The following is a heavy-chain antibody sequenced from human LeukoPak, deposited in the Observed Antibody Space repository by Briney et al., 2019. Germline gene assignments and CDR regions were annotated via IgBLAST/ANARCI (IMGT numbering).Heavy chain of an antibody. CDR2: ISSSSSYI. V-gene: IGHV3-21*01. Sequence: PGGSLRLSCAASGFTFSSYSMNWVRQAPGKGLEWVSSISSSSSYIYYADSVKGRFTISRDNAKNSLYLQMNSLRAEDTAVYYCAREPSYMVTTRYFDYWGQGTLVTVSS. D-gene: IGHD4-17*01. CDR1: GFTFSSYS. J-gene: IGHJ4*02. CDR3: AREPSYMVTTRYFDY.